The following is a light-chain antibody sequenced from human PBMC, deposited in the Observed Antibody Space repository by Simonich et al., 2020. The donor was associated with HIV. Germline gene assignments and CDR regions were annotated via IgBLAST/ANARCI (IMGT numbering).Light chain of an antibody. J-gene: IGKJ4*01. Sequence: EIVMTQSPATLSVSPGERATLSCRASQSIRSNLAWYQQKPGQAPRLLIYGASTRATGIPARFSGSGSGTEFTRTISSLQSEDFAVYYCQQYSNWPLTFGGGTKVEIK. CDR3: QQYSNWPLT. CDR1: QSIRSN. V-gene: IGKV3D-15*01. CDR2: GAS.